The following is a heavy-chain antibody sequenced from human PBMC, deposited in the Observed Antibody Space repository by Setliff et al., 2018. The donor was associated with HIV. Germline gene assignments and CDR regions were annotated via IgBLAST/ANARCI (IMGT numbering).Heavy chain of an antibody. CDR1: GYSINTAYY. J-gene: IGHJ3*02. Sequence: PSETLSLTCSVSGYSINTAYYWGWIRQSPGKGLEWIGGFHHSGSTHYNPSLKSRVTISGQTSNNQFSLQLTSVTAADTAVYYCARQGAGYYYGSSEYYTGNGFDMWGQGTMVTVSS. CDR2: FHHSGST. D-gene: IGHD3-22*01. V-gene: IGHV4-38-2*01. CDR3: ARQGAGYYYGSSEYYTGNGFDM.